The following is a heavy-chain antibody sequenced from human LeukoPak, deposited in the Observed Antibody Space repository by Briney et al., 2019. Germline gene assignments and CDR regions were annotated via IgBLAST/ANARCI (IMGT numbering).Heavy chain of an antibody. Sequence: SETLSLTCSFSGDSISTYYWSWIRQSPGKGLEWIGHIYSSGNTDYNSSLKSRVTISVDASKSQFSLRLSSVTATDTAVYYCARLRWQLVGPYFDYWGQGILVTVSS. J-gene: IGHJ4*02. CDR2: IYSSGNT. D-gene: IGHD1-26*01. CDR1: GDSISTYY. CDR3: ARLRWQLVGPYFDY. V-gene: IGHV4-59*01.